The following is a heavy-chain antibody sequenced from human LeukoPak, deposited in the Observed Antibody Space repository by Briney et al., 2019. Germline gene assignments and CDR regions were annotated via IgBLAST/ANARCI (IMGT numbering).Heavy chain of an antibody. CDR2: IYYSGST. CDR3: ARDLQDIVVSPAARGGNYYYYYYMDV. D-gene: IGHD2-15*01. J-gene: IGHJ6*03. Sequence: PSETLSLTCTVSGYSISSAFYWGWILQPPGKGLEWIVTIYYSGSTYYNPSLKSRVTISVDTSKNQFSLKLSSVTAADTAVYYCARDLQDIVVSPAARGGNYYYYYYMDVWGKGTTVTVSS. CDR1: GYSISSAFY. V-gene: IGHV4-38-2*02.